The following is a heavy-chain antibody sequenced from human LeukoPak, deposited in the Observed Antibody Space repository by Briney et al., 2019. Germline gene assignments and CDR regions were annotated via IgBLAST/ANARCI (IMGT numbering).Heavy chain of an antibody. CDR1: GGSISSYY. CDR2: IYYSGST. CDR3: AISKARIGAAGKGYYYYYGMDV. J-gene: IGHJ6*02. D-gene: IGHD6-13*01. V-gene: IGHV4-59*01. Sequence: PSETLSLTCTVSGGSISSYYWSWIRQPPGKGLEWIGYIYYSGSTNYNPSLKSRVTISVDTSKNQFSLKLSSVTDADTAVYYCAISKARIGAAGKGYYYYYGMDVWGQGTTVTVSS.